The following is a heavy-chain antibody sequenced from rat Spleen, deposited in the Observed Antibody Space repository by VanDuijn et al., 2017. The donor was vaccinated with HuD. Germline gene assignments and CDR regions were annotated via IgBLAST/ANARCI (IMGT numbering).Heavy chain of an antibody. V-gene: IGHV3-1*01. J-gene: IGHJ2*01. D-gene: IGHD1-7*01. CDR2: ITYSGGF. CDR1: GYFITSNF. Sequence: EVQLQESGPGLVKPSQSLSLTCSVTGYFITSNFWGWIRKFPGNEMEWMGFITYSGGFSYNPSRKSRISITRDISRNQFFLQLNSVTTEETATYYCVRSGTGWVLRYFDHGGQGVMVTVSS. CDR3: VRSGTGWVLRYFDH.